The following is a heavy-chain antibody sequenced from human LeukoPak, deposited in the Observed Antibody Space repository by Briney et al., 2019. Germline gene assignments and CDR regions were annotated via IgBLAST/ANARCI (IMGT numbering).Heavy chain of an antibody. Sequence: GGSLRLSCTASGFTFGDYAMSWVRQAPGKGLEWVGFIRSRAYGGTTEYAASVKGRFTISRDDSKSIAYLQMNSLKTEDTAVYYCTRQRYFDWFDAFDIWGQGTMVTVSS. D-gene: IGHD3-9*01. J-gene: IGHJ3*02. CDR3: TRQRYFDWFDAFDI. CDR2: IRSRAYGGTT. V-gene: IGHV3-49*04. CDR1: GFTFGDYA.